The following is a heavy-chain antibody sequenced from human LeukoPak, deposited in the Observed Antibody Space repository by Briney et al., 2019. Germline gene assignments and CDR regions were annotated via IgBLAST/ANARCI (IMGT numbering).Heavy chain of an antibody. CDR1: GYTFTGYY. Sequence: PRASVKVSCKASGYTFTGYYMHWVRQAPGQGLEWMGWINPNSGGTNYAQKFQGWVTMTRDTSISTAYMELSRLRSDDTAVYYCARGGSPWFGENYGMDVWGQGTTVTVSS. CDR3: ARGGSPWFGENYGMDV. V-gene: IGHV1-2*04. D-gene: IGHD3-10*01. J-gene: IGHJ6*02. CDR2: INPNSGGT.